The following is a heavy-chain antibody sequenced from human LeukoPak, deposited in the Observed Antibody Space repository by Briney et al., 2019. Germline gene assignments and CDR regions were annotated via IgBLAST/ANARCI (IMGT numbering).Heavy chain of an antibody. Sequence: SVKVSCKASGYTFTSYGISWVRQAPGQGLEWMGWISGYNGNTNYAQKLQGRVTMTTDTSTNTAYMELRSLRSDDTAVYYCARYSSSWYDAFDIWGQGTMVTVSS. CDR1: GYTFTSYG. CDR3: ARYSSSWYDAFDI. CDR2: ISGYNGNT. D-gene: IGHD6-13*01. J-gene: IGHJ3*02. V-gene: IGHV1-18*01.